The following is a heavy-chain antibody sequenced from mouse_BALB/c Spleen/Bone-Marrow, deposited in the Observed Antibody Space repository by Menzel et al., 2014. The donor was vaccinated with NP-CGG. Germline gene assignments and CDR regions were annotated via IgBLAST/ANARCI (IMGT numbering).Heavy chain of an antibody. V-gene: IGHV5-6-5*01. J-gene: IGHJ1*01. D-gene: IGHD1-1*01. Sequence: EVHLVESGGGLVKPGGSLKLSCAASGFTFSSYAMSWVRQTPEKRLEWVASISSGGSTYYPDSVKGRFTISRDNARNILYLQMSSLRAEDTAMYYCARGDYYGSSFYWYYDVWGAGNTVTVSS. CDR2: ISSGGST. CDR3: ARGDYYGSSFYWYYDV. CDR1: GFTFSSYA.